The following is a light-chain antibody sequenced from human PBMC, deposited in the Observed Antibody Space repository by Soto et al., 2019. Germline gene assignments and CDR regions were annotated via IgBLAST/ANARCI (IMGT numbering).Light chain of an antibody. CDR1: SCDVGGSHS. CDR2: DVN. J-gene: IGLJ1*01. Sequence: QSALTQPRSVSGSPGQSVTISCTGTSCDVGGSHSVSWYQQYPVEAPKLMINDVNKRPSGVVDRFSGSKSGNTASLTISGLQDDDEADYYCCSYADGNPSRYFFGAGTKLTVL. V-gene: IGLV2-11*01. CDR3: CSYADGNPSRYF.